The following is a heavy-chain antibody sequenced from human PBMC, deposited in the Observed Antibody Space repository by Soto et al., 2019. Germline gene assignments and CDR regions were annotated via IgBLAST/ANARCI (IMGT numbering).Heavy chain of an antibody. CDR3: ARDRASRDAGRPWLDH. V-gene: IGHV4-31*03. Sequence: QVQLKESGPGLVKPSQTLSLTCTVSGGSINSGGYYWSWIRQHPGKGLEWIGYIYYSGSTFYNPSLRSRFTVSVDPSKNQFSLRLTSVTAANTAVYYCARDRASRDAGRPWLDHWGQGSLVTVSS. D-gene: IGHD3-10*01. CDR2: IYYSGST. J-gene: IGHJ5*02. CDR1: GGSINSGGYY.